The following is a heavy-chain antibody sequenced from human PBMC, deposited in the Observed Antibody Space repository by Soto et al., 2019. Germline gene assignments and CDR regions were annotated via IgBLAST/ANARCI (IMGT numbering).Heavy chain of an antibody. CDR1: GGTFSSYA. D-gene: IGHD2-2*01. CDR2: IIPIFGTA. V-gene: IGHV1-69*06. J-gene: IGHJ6*02. CDR3: ARGRVDCSSTSCYGMDV. Sequence: QVQLVQSGAEVKKPGSSVKVSCKASGGTFSSYAISWVRQAPGQGLEWRGGIIPIFGTANYAQKFQGRVTITADKSTSTAYMELSSLRSEDTAVYYCARGRVDCSSTSCYGMDVWGQGTTVTVSS.